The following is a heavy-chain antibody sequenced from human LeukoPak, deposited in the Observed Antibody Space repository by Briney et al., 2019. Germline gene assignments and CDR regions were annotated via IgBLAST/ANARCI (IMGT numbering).Heavy chain of an antibody. D-gene: IGHD1-1*01. V-gene: IGHV3-33*01. J-gene: IGHJ4*02. CDR3: ARGNLLEDY. CDR1: GFTFSSYG. CDR2: IWYDGSNK. Sequence: PGRSLTLSCAASGFTFSSYGMHWVRQAPGKGLEWVAVIWYDGSNKYYAYSVKGRFTIYRDNSKNPLSLQMNSLRAEDTAVYYCARGNLLEDYWGQGTLVTVSS.